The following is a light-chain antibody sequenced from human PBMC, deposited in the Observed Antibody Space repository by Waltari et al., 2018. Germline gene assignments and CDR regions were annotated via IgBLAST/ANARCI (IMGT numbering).Light chain of an antibody. CDR2: VAS. Sequence: DIYLTQSPSFLSASVGDRVTITCRASQDIHSYLAWYQLRPGQAPRLIIYVASKLQSGVPSRFSGSGTGTDFTLTISGLQPEDFATYYCQHLNSYPLNSGGGTKVEIK. CDR1: QDIHSY. CDR3: QHLNSYPLN. V-gene: IGKV1-9*01. J-gene: IGKJ4*01.